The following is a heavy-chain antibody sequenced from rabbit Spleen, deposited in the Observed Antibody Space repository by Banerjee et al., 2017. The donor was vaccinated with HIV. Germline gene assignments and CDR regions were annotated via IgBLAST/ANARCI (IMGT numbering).Heavy chain of an antibody. J-gene: IGHJ3*01. CDR3: ARGAAEGWYFVTRLDL. CDR1: GLSFSISSY. D-gene: IGHD3-1*01. Sequence: QEQLEESGGDLVKPGASLTLTCTVSGLSFSISSYMCWGCQAPGKRLEWIGCIDAGSSGFTYFAPWAKDRFTISKISSTTVTLQMASLTAADTAPYFCARGAAEGWYFVTRLDLWGQGTLVTVS. V-gene: IGHV1S45*01. CDR2: IDAGSSGFT.